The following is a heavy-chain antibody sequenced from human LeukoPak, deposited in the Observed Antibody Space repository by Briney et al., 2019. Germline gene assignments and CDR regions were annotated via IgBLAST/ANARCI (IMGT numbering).Heavy chain of an antibody. J-gene: IGHJ3*02. CDR2: MSNSGSS. V-gene: IGHV4-59*01. CDR1: GGSISSYY. CDR3: ARSSTFLHAFDI. D-gene: IGHD3-16*01. Sequence: SETLSLTCTVSGGSISSYYWSWIRQPPGKGLEWIGYMSNSGSSNYKPSLKSRVTISVDTSKNQFSLKLSSVTAADTALYYCARSSTFLHAFDIWGQGTMVTVSS.